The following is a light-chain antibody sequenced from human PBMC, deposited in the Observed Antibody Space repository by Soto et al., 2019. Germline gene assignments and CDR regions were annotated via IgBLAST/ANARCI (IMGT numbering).Light chain of an antibody. CDR3: QQCHRYLT. V-gene: IGKV1-5*01. J-gene: IGKJ1*01. CDR2: GAS. Sequence: DIQMTQSPSTLSASVGDRVTITCRASESMSNCLAWYQQKPGKAPKLLISGASSLQSGVPSRFSGSASGTEFTLTFSSLQPDDIATYYCQQCHRYLTFGQGTKVDIK. CDR1: ESMSNC.